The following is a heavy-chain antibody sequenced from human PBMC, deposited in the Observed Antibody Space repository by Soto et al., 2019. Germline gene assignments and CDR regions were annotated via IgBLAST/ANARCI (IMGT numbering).Heavy chain of an antibody. J-gene: IGHJ4*02. V-gene: IGHV6-1*01. D-gene: IGHD1-26*01. CDR1: GDSVSSNSAA. CDR3: ARGEQYSGRIFDY. Sequence: QVQLQQSGPGLVKPSQTLSGACGISGDSVSSNSAAWNWLRQSPSRGLEWLGRTYYRSKWYNDYAVSVESLITINPDTSKNHFSLQLNFVTPEDTAVYFCARGEQYSGRIFDYWGQGTLVTVSS. CDR2: TYYRSKWYN.